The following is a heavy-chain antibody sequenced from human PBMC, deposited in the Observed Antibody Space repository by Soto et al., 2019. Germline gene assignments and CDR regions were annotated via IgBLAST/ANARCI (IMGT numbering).Heavy chain of an antibody. Sequence: QAQLVESGGGMVQPGRSLRLSCVASGVTFNRYAMHWVRQAPGKGLEWVAVIPYDGSNKYYADSVKGRFTISRDNSNNTLYLQMNTLKAEDSAVYYCARDHQYQLPSDVWGQGTTVTVS. CDR1: GVTFNRYA. CDR3: ARDHQYQLPSDV. J-gene: IGHJ6*02. D-gene: IGHD2-2*01. V-gene: IGHV3-30*04. CDR2: IPYDGSNK.